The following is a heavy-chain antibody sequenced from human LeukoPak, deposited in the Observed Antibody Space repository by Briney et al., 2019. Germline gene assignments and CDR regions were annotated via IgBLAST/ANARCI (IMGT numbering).Heavy chain of an antibody. CDR1: GYTFTGYY. CDR3: ARQVELLDYFDY. Sequence: GASVKVSCKASGYTFTGYYMHWVRQAPGQGLEWMGWINPNSGGTNYAQKFQGRVTMTRDTSISTAYMELSRLRSDDTAVCYCARQVELLDYFDYWGQGTLVTVSS. V-gene: IGHV1-2*02. CDR2: INPNSGGT. J-gene: IGHJ4*02. D-gene: IGHD1-26*01.